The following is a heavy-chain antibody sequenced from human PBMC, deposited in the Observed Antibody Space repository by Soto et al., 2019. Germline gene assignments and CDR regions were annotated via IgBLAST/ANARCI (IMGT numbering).Heavy chain of an antibody. CDR2: IYYSGST. V-gene: IGHV4-31*03. D-gene: IGHD3-10*01. CDR1: GGSISSGGYY. CDR3: ARVGGYGMDV. Sequence: SETLSLTCTVSGGSISSGGYYWSWIRQHPGTGLEWIGYIYYSGSTYYNPSLKSRVTISLDTSKNQFSLWLSSVTAADTAVYYCARVGGYGMDVWGQGTTVTVSS. J-gene: IGHJ6*02.